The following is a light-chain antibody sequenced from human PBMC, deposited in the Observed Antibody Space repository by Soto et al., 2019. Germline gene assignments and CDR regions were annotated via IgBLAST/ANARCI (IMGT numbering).Light chain of an antibody. V-gene: IGKV1-6*01. CDR1: QAIRKD. CDR3: LQDYNYPLT. J-gene: IGKJ4*01. Sequence: AIQMTQSPSSLSASIGDRVTITCRASQAIRKDLGWFQQKPGKAPKLLISAASSLHSGVPSRFSGSGSGTDFTLTISSLQPEDSATYYCLQDYNYPLTFGGGTKVEIK. CDR2: AAS.